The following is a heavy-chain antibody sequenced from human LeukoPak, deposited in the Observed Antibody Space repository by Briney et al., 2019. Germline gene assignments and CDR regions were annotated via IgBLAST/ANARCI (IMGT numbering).Heavy chain of an antibody. CDR2: IYYSGST. D-gene: IGHD4-17*01. V-gene: IGHV4-59*01. CDR1: GGSISSYY. CDR3: ARDLVTVTKGFDI. J-gene: IGHJ3*02. Sequence: SETLSLTCTVSGGSISSYYWSWIRQPPGKGLEWIGYIYYSGSTNYNPSLKSRVTISVDTSKNEFSLKLTSVTAADTAVYYCARDLVTVTKGFDIWGQGTMVTVSS.